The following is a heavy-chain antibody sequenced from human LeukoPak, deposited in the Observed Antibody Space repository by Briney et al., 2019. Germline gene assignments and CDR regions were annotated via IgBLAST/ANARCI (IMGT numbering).Heavy chain of an antibody. Sequence: SETLSLTCTVSGGSISSYYWSWIRQPPGKGLEWIGYIYYSGSTYYNPSLKSRVTISVDTSKNQFSLKLSSVTAADTAVYYCARDRSVYYDSSGYYDYYYGMDVWGQGTTVTVSS. D-gene: IGHD3-22*01. CDR1: GGSISSYY. CDR3: ARDRSVYYDSSGYYDYYYGMDV. CDR2: IYYSGST. J-gene: IGHJ6*02. V-gene: IGHV4-59*12.